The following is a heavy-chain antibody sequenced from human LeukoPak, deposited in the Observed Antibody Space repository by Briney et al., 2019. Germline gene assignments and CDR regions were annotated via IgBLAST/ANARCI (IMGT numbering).Heavy chain of an antibody. CDR1: GYTFTGYF. CDR2: INPNSGST. V-gene: IGHV1-2*02. J-gene: IGHJ4*02. Sequence: ASVKLSCKASGYTFTGYFLHWVRQAPGQGLEWMGWINPNSGSTNYAQAFQGRVSMTRDTSITTVYMELSRLTSDDTAVYYCARELGSGLANDYWGQGTLVTVSS. CDR3: ARELGSGLANDY. D-gene: IGHD3-16*01.